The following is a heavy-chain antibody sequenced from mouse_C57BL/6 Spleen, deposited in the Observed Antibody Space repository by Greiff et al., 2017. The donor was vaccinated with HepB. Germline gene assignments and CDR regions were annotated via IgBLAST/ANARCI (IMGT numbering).Heavy chain of an antibody. Sequence: VQLKESGGDLVKPGGSLKLSCAASGFTFSSYGMSWVRQTPDKRLEWVATISSGGSYTYYPDSVKGRFTISRDNAKNTLYLQMSSLKSEDTAMYYCASLLLRDAMDYWGQGTSVTVSS. V-gene: IGHV5-6*01. CDR1: GFTFSSYG. D-gene: IGHD1-1*01. CDR2: ISSGGSYT. CDR3: ASLLLRDAMDY. J-gene: IGHJ4*01.